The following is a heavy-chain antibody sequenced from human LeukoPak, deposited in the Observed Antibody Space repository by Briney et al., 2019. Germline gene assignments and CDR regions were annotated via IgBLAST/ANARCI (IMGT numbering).Heavy chain of an antibody. CDR3: ASLDDSYFDY. CDR1: GGSISSANW. CDR2: IYYSGST. J-gene: IGHJ4*02. D-gene: IGHD2-21*02. V-gene: IGHV4-31*11. Sequence: SGTLSLTCAVSGGSISSANWWSWVRQHPGKGLEWIGYIYYSGSTYYNPSLKSRVTISVDTSKNQFSLKLSSVTAADTAVYYCASLDDSYFDYWGQGTPVTVSS.